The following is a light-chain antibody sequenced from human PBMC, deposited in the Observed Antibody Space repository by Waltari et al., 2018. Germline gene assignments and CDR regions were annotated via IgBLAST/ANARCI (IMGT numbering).Light chain of an antibody. CDR2: WAS. V-gene: IGKV4-1*01. CDR3: HQYYSAPT. Sequence: DIVMTQSPDSLAVSLGERAVINCKSSQNLLYGPNKKNYLAWYQQKSGQPPTLIVYWASSRVSGVPDRFSASGSGTDFTLTISSLQAEDVAVYYCHQYYSAPTFGQGTKVEVK. J-gene: IGKJ1*01. CDR1: QNLLYGPNKKNY.